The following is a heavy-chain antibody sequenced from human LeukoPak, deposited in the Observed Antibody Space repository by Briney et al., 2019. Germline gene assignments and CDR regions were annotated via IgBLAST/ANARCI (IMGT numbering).Heavy chain of an antibody. CDR1: MFIVSRSH. Sequence: GGSLRLSCACSMFIVSRSHISWVRQAPGKGLQWVSSLYSGGSIHYADSVKGRFTISRDTSRNTVSLQMNSLRVEDTAVYYCARDLNVDSSMFGHWGQGTPVTVSS. J-gene: IGHJ5*02. V-gene: IGHV3-53*01. CDR3: ARDLNVDSSMFGH. D-gene: IGHD5-12*01. CDR2: LYSGGSI.